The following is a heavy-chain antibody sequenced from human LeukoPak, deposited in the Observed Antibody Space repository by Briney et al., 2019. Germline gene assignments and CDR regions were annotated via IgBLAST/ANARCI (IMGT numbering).Heavy chain of an antibody. J-gene: IGHJ3*02. Sequence: GGSLRLSCAASRFTFSSYAMTWVRQAPGKGLEWVSSISPSGDYIYYADSVKGRFTFSRDNSTNTLYLQMNSLGAEDTAIYYCARQSVVRTTAAAGAFDIWGQGTMVTVSS. CDR2: ISPSGDYI. CDR1: RFTFSSYA. D-gene: IGHD2-2*01. CDR3: ARQSVVRTTAAAGAFDI. V-gene: IGHV3-23*01.